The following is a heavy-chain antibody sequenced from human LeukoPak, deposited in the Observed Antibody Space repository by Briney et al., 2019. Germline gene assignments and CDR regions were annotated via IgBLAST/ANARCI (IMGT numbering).Heavy chain of an antibody. V-gene: IGHV1-2*02. D-gene: IGHD5-24*01. CDR2: INPNSGGT. J-gene: IGHJ3*02. Sequence: ASVKVSCKASGYTFTGYYMHWVRQAPGQGLEWMGWINPNSGGTNYAQKFQGRVTITRNTSISTAYMELSSLRSEDTAVYYCARSPFREMATILPGAFDIWGQGTMVTVSS. CDR3: ARSPFREMATILPGAFDI. CDR1: GYTFTGYY.